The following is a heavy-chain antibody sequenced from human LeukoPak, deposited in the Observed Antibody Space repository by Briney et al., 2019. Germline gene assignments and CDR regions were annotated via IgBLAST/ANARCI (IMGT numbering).Heavy chain of an antibody. D-gene: IGHD4-17*01. CDR2: ISGSGGST. V-gene: IGHV3-23*01. Sequence: GGSLRLSCAASGFAFSSYAMSWVRQAPGKGLEWVSAISGSGGSTYYADSVKGRFTISRDNSKNTLYLQMNSLRAEDTAVYYCAKISLHYGEGYWGQGTLVTVSS. CDR3: AKISLHYGEGY. CDR1: GFAFSSYA. J-gene: IGHJ4*02.